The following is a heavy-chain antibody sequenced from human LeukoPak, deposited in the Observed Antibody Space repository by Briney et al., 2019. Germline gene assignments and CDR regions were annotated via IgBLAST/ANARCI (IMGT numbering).Heavy chain of an antibody. Sequence: ASVTVSCTASGYTFTGYYMHWVRQAPGQGLEWMGWINPNSGGTNYAQKFQGRVTMTRDTSISTAYMELSRLRSDDTAVYYCARVNYGGEGIDYWGQGTLVTVSS. V-gene: IGHV1-2*02. CDR3: ARVNYGGEGIDY. J-gene: IGHJ4*02. D-gene: IGHD4-17*01. CDR2: INPNSGGT. CDR1: GYTFTGYY.